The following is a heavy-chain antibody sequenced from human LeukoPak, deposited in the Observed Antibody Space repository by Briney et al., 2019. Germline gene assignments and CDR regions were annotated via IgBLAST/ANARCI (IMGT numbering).Heavy chain of an antibody. CDR1: GGSFSGYY. D-gene: IGHD3-16*01. J-gene: IGHJ6*04. V-gene: IGHV4-34*01. CDR2: INHSGST. CDR3: ARGGGSYYYGMDV. Sequence: SETLSLTCAVYGGSFSGYYWSWIRQPPGKGLEWIGEINHSGSTNYNPSLKSRVTISVDTSKNQFSLKLSSVTAADTAVYYCARGGGSYYYGMDVWGKGTTVTVSS.